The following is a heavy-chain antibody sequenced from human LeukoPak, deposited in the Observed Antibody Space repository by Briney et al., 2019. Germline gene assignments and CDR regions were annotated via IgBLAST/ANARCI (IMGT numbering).Heavy chain of an antibody. CDR3: ARVGVPGSGYYPYFDY. V-gene: IGHV3-33*01. J-gene: IGHJ4*02. CDR2: IWYDGSNK. CDR1: GFTFSSYG. D-gene: IGHD3-22*01. Sequence: TGGSLRLSCAASGFTFSSYGMHWVRQAPGKGLEWVAVIWYDGSNKYYADSVKGRFTISRDNSKNTLYLQMNSLRAEDTAVYYCARVGVPGSGYYPYFDYWGQGTLVTVSS.